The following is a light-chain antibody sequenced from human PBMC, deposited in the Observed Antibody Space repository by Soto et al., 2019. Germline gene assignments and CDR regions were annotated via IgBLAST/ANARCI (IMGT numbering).Light chain of an antibody. CDR3: QQYHSYPWT. CDR2: KAS. V-gene: IGKV1-5*03. CDR1: QTISSW. J-gene: IGKJ1*01. Sequence: DIQMTQSPSTLSASVGDRVTITCRASQTISSWLAWYQQKPGKAPKLLIYKASSLASGVPSRFSGSGSGTEFTLTISSLQPDDFATYYCQQYHSYPWTFGQGTKVEFK.